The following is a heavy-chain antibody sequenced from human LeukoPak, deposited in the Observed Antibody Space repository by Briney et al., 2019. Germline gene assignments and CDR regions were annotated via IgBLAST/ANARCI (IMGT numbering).Heavy chain of an antibody. V-gene: IGHV3-73*01. CDR3: SSRGDGYNNFDY. Sequence: PGGSLRLSCAASGFTFSDSAMHWVRQASGKGLEWVGRIRSKDNSYATTYAESVKGRFTISRDDPKNTAYLQMNSLKTEDTALYYCSSRGDGYNNFDYWGQGTLVTVSS. CDR1: GFTFSDSA. CDR2: IRSKDNSYAT. D-gene: IGHD5-24*01. J-gene: IGHJ4*02.